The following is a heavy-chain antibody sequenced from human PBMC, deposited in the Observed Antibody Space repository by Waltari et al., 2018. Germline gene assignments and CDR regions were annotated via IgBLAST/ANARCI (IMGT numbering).Heavy chain of an antibody. D-gene: IGHD3-10*01. CDR3: ARESSLLWFGENYYYYGMDV. Sequence: QVQLVQSGAEVKKPGASAKVSCKASGYTFTGYYMHWVRQAPGQGLEWMGWNNPNSGGTNYAQKCQGRVTMTRDTSISTAYMELSRRRSDDTAVYYCARESSLLWFGENYYYYGMDVWGQGTTVTVSS. V-gene: IGHV1-2*02. J-gene: IGHJ6*02. CDR1: GYTFTGYY. CDR2: NNPNSGGT.